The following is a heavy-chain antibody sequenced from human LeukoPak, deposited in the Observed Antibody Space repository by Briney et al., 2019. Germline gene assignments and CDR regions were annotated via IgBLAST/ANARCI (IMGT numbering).Heavy chain of an antibody. V-gene: IGHV4-30-2*01. Sequence: PSQTRSLTCAVSGGSISSGGYSWSWIRQPPGKGLEWIGYIYHSGSTYYNPSLKSRVTISVDRSKNQFSLKLSSVTAADTAVYYCASGDGDYGGVLNYWGQGTLVTVSS. CDR1: GGSISSGGYS. CDR2: IYHSGST. D-gene: IGHD4-17*01. J-gene: IGHJ4*02. CDR3: ASGDGDYGGVLNY.